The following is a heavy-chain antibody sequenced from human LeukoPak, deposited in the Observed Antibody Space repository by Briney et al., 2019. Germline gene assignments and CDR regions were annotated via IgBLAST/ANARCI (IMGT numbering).Heavy chain of an antibody. J-gene: IGHJ4*02. V-gene: IGHV3-23*05. CDR3: ARGDDSGYYDYFDY. CDR1: GFTFSSYA. CDR2: IYTGGNT. Sequence: GGSLRLSWAASGFTFSSYAMSWVRQAPGKGLEWVSTIYTGGNTYYAASVKGRFTISRDFSKNTVFLHMNSLRAEDTAMYYCARGDDSGYYDYFDYWGQGALVTVSS. D-gene: IGHD3-22*01.